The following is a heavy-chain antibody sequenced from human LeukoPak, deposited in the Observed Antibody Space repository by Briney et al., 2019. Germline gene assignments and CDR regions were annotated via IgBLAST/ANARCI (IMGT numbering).Heavy chain of an antibody. J-gene: IGHJ3*02. Sequence: PGGSLRLSCAASGFTFSNYSMNWVRQAPGKGLEWVSSISSSSSYIYYADSVKGRFTISRDNAKNSLYLQMNSLRAEDTAVYYWASDLGTEQLVQIAAAFDIWGQGTMVTVSS. V-gene: IGHV3-21*01. CDR2: ISSSSSYI. CDR3: ASDLGTEQLVQIAAAFDI. D-gene: IGHD6-6*01. CDR1: GFTFSNYS.